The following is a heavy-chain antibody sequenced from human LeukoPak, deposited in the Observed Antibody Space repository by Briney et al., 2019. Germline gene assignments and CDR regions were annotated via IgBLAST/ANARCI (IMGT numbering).Heavy chain of an antibody. CDR1: GFTFSSYA. J-gene: IGHJ4*02. V-gene: IGHV3-7*01. CDR2: IKQDGSEK. Sequence: PGGSLRLSCAASGFTFSSYAMSWVRQAPGKGLEWVANIKQDGSEKYYVDSVKGRFTISRDNAKNSLYLQMNSLRAEDTAVYYCARARVTRSFFDYWGQGTLVTVSS. CDR3: ARARVTRSFFDY. D-gene: IGHD3-10*01.